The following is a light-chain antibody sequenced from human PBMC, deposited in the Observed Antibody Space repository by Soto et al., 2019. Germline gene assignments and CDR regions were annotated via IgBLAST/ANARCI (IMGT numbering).Light chain of an antibody. J-gene: IGKJ1*01. CDR3: YQSYSTPWT. CDR1: QSISSY. Sequence: DIQMTQSPSSLSASVGDRVTITCRASQSISSYLHWYQQKPGKAPQLVIYAASSLQSGVPSKFSGSGSGTDFTLTISSLQPEDFATYYCYQSYSTPWTFGQGNNVEI. CDR2: AAS. V-gene: IGKV1-39*01.